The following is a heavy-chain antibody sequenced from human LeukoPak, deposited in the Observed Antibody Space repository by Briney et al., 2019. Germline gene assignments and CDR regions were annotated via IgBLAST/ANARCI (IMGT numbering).Heavy chain of an antibody. Sequence: GGSLRLSCAASGFTFSSYEMNWVRQAPGKGLEWVSYISSSGSTIYYADSVKGRFTISRDDAKNSLYLQMNSLRAEDTAVYYCAREGGPYSSSWYDAFDIWGQGTMVTVSS. CDR1: GFTFSSYE. D-gene: IGHD6-13*01. CDR2: ISSSGSTI. V-gene: IGHV3-48*03. CDR3: AREGGPYSSSWYDAFDI. J-gene: IGHJ3*02.